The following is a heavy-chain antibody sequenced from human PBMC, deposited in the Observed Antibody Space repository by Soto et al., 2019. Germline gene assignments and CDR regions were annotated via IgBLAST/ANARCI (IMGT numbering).Heavy chain of an antibody. V-gene: IGHV1-58*01. CDR3: AAEIYGSGSYRRYFDY. CDR2: IVVGSGNT. J-gene: IGHJ4*02. Sequence: SVKVSCKASGFTFTSSAVQWVRQARGQRLEWIGWIVVGSGNTNYAQKFQERVTITRDMSTSTAYMELSSLRSEDTAVYYCAAEIYGSGSYRRYFDYWGQGTLVTVSS. D-gene: IGHD3-10*01. CDR1: GFTFTSSA.